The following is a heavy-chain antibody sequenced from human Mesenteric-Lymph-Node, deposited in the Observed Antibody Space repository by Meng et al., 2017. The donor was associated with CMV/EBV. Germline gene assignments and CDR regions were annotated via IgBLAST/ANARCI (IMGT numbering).Heavy chain of an antibody. CDR3: AKGKDFMDV. J-gene: IGHJ6*02. Sequence: GESLKISCAASGFTFSSYWMSWVRQAPGKGLEWVANIKQDGSEKYYVDSVKGRFTTSRDNAKNSLYLQMNSLRAEDTAVYYCAKGKDFMDVWGQGTTVTVSS. V-gene: IGHV3-7*01. CDR1: GFTFSSYW. CDR2: IKQDGSEK.